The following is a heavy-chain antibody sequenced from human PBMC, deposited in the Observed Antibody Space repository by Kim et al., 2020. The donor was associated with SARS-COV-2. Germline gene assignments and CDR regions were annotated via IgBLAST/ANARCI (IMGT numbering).Heavy chain of an antibody. D-gene: IGHD6-13*01. CDR3: AGGKEGYNSSWYFDF. J-gene: IGHJ4*02. Sequence: SETLSLTCTVSGGSISSYYWSWIRQPPGKGLEWIGYIYYSGSTNYNPSLKGRVTISVDTSKNQFSLKLSSVTAADTAVYYCAGGKEGYNSSWYFDFWGQGALVTVSS. V-gene: IGHV4-59*01. CDR1: GGSISSYY. CDR2: IYYSGST.